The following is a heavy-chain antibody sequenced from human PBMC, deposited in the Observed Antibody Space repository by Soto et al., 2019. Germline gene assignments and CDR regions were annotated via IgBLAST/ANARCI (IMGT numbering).Heavy chain of an antibody. D-gene: IGHD2-15*01. CDR1: GGSVSSTNW. V-gene: IGHV4-4*02. Sequence: VQLQQSGPGLVKPSGTLSLTCAVSGGSVSSTNWWCWVRQSPGKGVGWSGDIYRIGTTNYNPSLSGGVTISVDNSNNQFSLTLKYVNAADTAVHYCATLPPRIEVTGVPIQTWGQGTLVTVSS. CDR3: ATLPPRIEVTGVPIQT. CDR2: IYRIGTT. J-gene: IGHJ5*02.